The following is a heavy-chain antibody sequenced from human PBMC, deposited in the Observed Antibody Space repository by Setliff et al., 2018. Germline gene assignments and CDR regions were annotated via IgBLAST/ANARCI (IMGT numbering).Heavy chain of an antibody. Sequence: PSETLSLTCTVSGGSISSYYWGWIRQPPGKGLEWIGSMYFSGSTYYNPSLKSRVTMSIDKSKNEFSLKLRSVTAADTAVYYCARAPRYFDSTGSYFDGWGQGTLVTVSS. J-gene: IGHJ4*02. CDR1: GGSISSYY. CDR2: MYFSGST. V-gene: IGHV4-39*07. D-gene: IGHD3-22*01. CDR3: ARAPRYFDSTGSYFDG.